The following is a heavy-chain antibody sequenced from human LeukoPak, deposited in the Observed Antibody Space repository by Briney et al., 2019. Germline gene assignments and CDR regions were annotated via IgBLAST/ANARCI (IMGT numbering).Heavy chain of an antibody. CDR1: GFTFSSYW. Sequence: GGSLRLSCAASGFTFSSYWMSWVRQAPGKGLEWVANIKQDGSEKYYVDSVKGRFTISRDNAKNSLYPQMNSLRAEDTAVYYCARVSSSGWYRGDYWGQGTLVTVSS. CDR2: IKQDGSEK. V-gene: IGHV3-7*01. CDR3: ARVSSSGWYRGDY. J-gene: IGHJ4*02. D-gene: IGHD6-19*01.